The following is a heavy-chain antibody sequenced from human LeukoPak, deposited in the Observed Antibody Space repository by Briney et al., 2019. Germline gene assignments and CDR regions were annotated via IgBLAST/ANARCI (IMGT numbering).Heavy chain of an antibody. CDR1: GFTFDDYA. D-gene: IGHD2-15*01. CDR3: AKADCSGGSCYRRAGFDY. CDR2: ISWNSGSI. V-gene: IGHV3-9*01. Sequence: GGSLRLSCAASGFTFDDYAMHWVRQAPGKGLEWVSGISWNSGSIGYADSVKGRFTISRDNAKNSPYLQMNSLRAEDTALYYCAKADCSGGSCYRRAGFDYWGQGTLVTVSS. J-gene: IGHJ4*02.